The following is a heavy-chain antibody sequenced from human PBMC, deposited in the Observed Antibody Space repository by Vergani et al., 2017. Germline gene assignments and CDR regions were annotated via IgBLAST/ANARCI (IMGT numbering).Heavy chain of an antibody. Sequence: EVQLVQSGAEVKKPGESLRISCKGSGYSFTSYWISWVRQMPGKGLEWMGRIDPSVSYTNYSPSFQGHVTISADKSISTAYLQWSSLKASDTAIYYCARRTGGYDMLTGWGGAVFDYWGQGTLVTVSS. CDR2: IDPSVSYT. CDR3: ARRTGGYDMLTGWGGAVFDY. D-gene: IGHD3-9*01. CDR1: GYSFTSYW. V-gene: IGHV5-10-1*01. J-gene: IGHJ4*02.